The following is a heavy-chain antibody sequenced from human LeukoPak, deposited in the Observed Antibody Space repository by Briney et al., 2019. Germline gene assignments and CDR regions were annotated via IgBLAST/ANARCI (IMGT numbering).Heavy chain of an antibody. Sequence: PGGSLRLSCGASGFSFSLYGMHWVRQAPGKGLEWVAFIWAAGNDDFYADSVKGRFTISRDNSKNTLYLQMNSLRAEDTAVYYCAKWSSSTTDDYWGQGTLVTVSS. CDR3: AKWSSSTTDDY. V-gene: IGHV3-30*02. J-gene: IGHJ4*02. D-gene: IGHD4-17*01. CDR2: IWAAGNDD. CDR1: GFSFSLYG.